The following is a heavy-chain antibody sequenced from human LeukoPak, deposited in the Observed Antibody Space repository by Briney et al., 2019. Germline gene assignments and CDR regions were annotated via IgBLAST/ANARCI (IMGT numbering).Heavy chain of an antibody. D-gene: IGHD5-18*01. V-gene: IGHV1-46*01. CDR2: IITSAGST. CDR3: ARVEGFTATVTD. Sequence: GASVKVSCKASGYTFTSYYMHWVRQAPGQGLEWMGLIITSAGSTTYAQNFQGRVTLTRDTSTSTVYMEMSSLRSEDTAVYYCARVEGFTATVTDWGQGTLVTVSS. CDR1: GYTFTSYY. J-gene: IGHJ4*02.